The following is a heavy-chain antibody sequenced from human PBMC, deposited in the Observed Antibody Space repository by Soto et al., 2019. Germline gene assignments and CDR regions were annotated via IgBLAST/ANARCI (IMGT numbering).Heavy chain of an antibody. CDR2: IYYSGST. D-gene: IGHD5-12*01. CDR1: GGSISSSSYY. Sequence: SETLSLTCTVSGGSISSSSYYWGWIRQPPGKGLEWIGSIYYSGSTYYNPSLKSRVTISVDTSKNKFSLKLSSVTAADTAVYYSERKRGSRLYNLFDYWGQGTLVTV. J-gene: IGHJ5*01. CDR3: ERKRGSRLYNLFDY. V-gene: IGHV4-39*01.